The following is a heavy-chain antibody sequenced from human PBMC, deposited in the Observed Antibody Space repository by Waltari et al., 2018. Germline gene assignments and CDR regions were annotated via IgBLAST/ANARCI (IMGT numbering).Heavy chain of an antibody. J-gene: IGHJ6*02. V-gene: IGHV1-2*02. CDR2: INPYSGAT. CDR3: ARDREASMASFYYYGLDV. D-gene: IGHD3-10*01. CDR1: GHTFTAYY. Sequence: QVQLVQSGAEVKKPGASVKVSCMASGHTFTAYYVHWVRQAPGQGLEWMGWINPYSGATNSAQKFQGRVTMTRDTSVSTAYMELRSLRSDDTAVYYCARDREASMASFYYYGLDVWGLGTTVIVSS.